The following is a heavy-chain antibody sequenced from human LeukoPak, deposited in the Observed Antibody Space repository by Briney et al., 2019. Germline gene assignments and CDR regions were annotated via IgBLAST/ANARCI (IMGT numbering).Heavy chain of an antibody. CDR3: ARGGGYFDWLLIDY. J-gene: IGHJ4*02. Sequence: GGSPRLSCAASGFTFSSYAMHWVRQAPGKGLEWVAVISYDGSNKYYADSVKGRFTISRDNSKNTLYLQMNSLRAEDTAVYYCARGGGYFDWLLIDYWGQGTLVTVSS. CDR2: ISYDGSNK. V-gene: IGHV3-30*04. CDR1: GFTFSSYA. D-gene: IGHD3-9*01.